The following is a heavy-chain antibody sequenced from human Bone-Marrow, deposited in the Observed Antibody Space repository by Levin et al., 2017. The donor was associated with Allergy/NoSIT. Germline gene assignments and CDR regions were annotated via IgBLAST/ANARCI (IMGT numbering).Heavy chain of an antibody. V-gene: IGHV3-11*01. D-gene: IGHD6-19*01. J-gene: IGHJ4*02. CDR1: GFTFSDYY. CDR2: ISSSGSTI. CDR3: ARDCIAVADEAGFDY. Sequence: GGSLRLSCAASGFTFSDYYMSWIRQAPGKGLEWVSYISSSGSTIYYADSVKGRFTISRDNAKNSLYLQMNSLRAEDTAVYYCARDCIAVADEAGFDYWGQGTLVTVSS.